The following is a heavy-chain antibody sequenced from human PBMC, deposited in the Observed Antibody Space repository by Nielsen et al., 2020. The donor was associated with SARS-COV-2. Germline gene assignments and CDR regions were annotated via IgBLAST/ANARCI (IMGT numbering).Heavy chain of an antibody. CDR1: GYTFTSYA. V-gene: IGHV1-3*01. Sequence: ASVKVSCKASGYTFTSYAMHWVRQAPGQRLEWMGWINAGSGNTKYSQKFQGRVTITADESTSTAYMELSSLRSEDTAVYYCARGVYSSSWYYYYYYMDVWGKGTTVTVSS. CDR3: ARGVYSSSWYYYYYYMDV. CDR2: INAGSGNT. J-gene: IGHJ6*03. D-gene: IGHD6-13*01.